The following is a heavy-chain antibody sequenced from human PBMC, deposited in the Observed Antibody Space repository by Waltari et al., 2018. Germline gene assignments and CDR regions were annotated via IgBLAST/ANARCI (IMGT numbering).Heavy chain of an antibody. CDR2: INADGTRI. J-gene: IGHJ4*02. Sequence: EVQLVESGGGLVQPGGSLRLSFAASGFTFSDHGMHWVRQDPGNGLVWVSGINADGTRISYADSVRGRFTVSRDNAKSTLYLQMNSLRAEDTALYYCASLYCGRDCYPRWGQGTLVTVSS. V-gene: IGHV3-74*03. CDR3: ASLYCGRDCYPR. D-gene: IGHD2-21*01. CDR1: GFTFSDHG.